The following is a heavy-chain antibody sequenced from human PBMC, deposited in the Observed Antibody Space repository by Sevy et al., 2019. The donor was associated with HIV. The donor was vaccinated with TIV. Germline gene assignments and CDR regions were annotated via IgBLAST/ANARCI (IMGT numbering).Heavy chain of an antibody. V-gene: IGHV4-34*04. D-gene: IGHD2-2*02. CDR1: GGSFSGFS. CDR2: INR. J-gene: IGHJ2*01. Sequence: SETLSLTCAVSGGSFSGFSWNWIRQPPGKGLEWIGEINRNSPSRNSRATITLNTSKNQFTLKLNSVTAADTAVYYCASAREGVVPAPILGLGHWAKYWSFGLWGSGTLVTDSS. CDR3: ASAREGVVPAPILGLGHWAKYWSFGL.